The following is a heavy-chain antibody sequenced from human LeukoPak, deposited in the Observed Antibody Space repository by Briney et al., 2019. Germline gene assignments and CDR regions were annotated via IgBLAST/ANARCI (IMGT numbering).Heavy chain of an antibody. D-gene: IGHD3-3*01. J-gene: IGHJ6*04. V-gene: IGHV3-23*01. CDR2: ISGSGGST. CDR3: AKPQDDFWSGYGPLDV. CDR1: GFTFSSYA. Sequence: GGSLRLSCAASGFTFSSYAMSWVRQAPGKGLEWVSAISGSGGSTYYADSVKGRFTISRDNSKNTLYLQMNSLRAEDTAVYYCAKPQDDFWSGYGPLDVWGKGTTVTVSS.